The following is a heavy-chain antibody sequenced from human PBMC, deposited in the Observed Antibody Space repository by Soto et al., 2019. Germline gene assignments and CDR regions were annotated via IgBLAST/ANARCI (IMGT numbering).Heavy chain of an antibody. J-gene: IGHJ3*02. V-gene: IGHV1-69*13. CDR2: IIPIFGTA. Sequence: SVKVSCKASGGTFSSYAISWVRQAPGQGLEWMGGIIPIFGTANYAQKFQGRVTITADESTSTAYMGLSSLRSEDTAVYYCAREAAADNLTNAIDIWGQGTMVTVSS. CDR1: GGTFSSYA. CDR3: AREAAADNLTNAIDI. D-gene: IGHD6-13*01.